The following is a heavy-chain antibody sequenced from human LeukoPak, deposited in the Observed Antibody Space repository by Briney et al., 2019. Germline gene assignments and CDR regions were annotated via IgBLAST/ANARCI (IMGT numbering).Heavy chain of an antibody. V-gene: IGHV4-39*01. D-gene: IGHD4-17*01. Sequence: SETLSLTCTVSGGSISSSSYYWGWIRQPPGKGLEWIGSTYYSGSTYYNPSLKSRVTISVDTSKNQFSLKLSSVTAADTAVYYCARHDYGDYEGWFDPWGQGTLVTVSS. J-gene: IGHJ5*02. CDR2: TYYSGST. CDR3: ARHDYGDYEGWFDP. CDR1: GGSISSSSYY.